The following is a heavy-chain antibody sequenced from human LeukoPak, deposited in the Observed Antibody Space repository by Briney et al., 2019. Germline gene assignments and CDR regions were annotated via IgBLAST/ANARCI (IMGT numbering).Heavy chain of an antibody. CDR1: GLTFSSYA. V-gene: IGHV4-4*07. CDR3: ARVATWDLYYFDY. Sequence: GSLRLSCAASGLTFSSYAMSWIRQPAGKGLEWIGRIYTSGSTNYNPSLKSRVTMSVDTSKNQFSLKLSSVTAADTAVYYCARVATWDLYYFDYWGQGTLVTVSS. D-gene: IGHD5-12*01. CDR2: IYTSGST. J-gene: IGHJ4*02.